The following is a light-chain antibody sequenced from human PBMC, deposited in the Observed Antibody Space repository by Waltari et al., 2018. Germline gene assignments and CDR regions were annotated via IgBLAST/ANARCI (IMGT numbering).Light chain of an antibody. V-gene: IGLV2-14*03. Sequence: QSALTQPASVSGSPGQSITIPCIGSSSDVGSYDIVSWYQQSPGKAPNLLIFDVYKRPSGVASRFSSSTSANTASLTISGLQAEDEGDYFCSSYSTSNTFVLFGGGTKLTVL. CDR3: SSYSTSNTFVL. CDR2: DVY. CDR1: SSDVGSYDI. J-gene: IGLJ2*01.